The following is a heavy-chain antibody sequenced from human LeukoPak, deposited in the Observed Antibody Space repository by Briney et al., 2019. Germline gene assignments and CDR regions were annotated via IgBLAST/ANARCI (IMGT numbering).Heavy chain of an antibody. Sequence: SETLSLTCTVSGGSISSYYWSWIRQPPGKGLEWIGYIYYSGSTNYNPSLKSRVTISVDKSKNQFSLRLSSVTAADTAVYYCARASYSYDISGWVPFDYWGQGTLVTVSS. CDR1: GGSISSYY. V-gene: IGHV4-59*08. CDR3: ARASYSYDISGWVPFDY. D-gene: IGHD3-22*01. CDR2: IYYSGST. J-gene: IGHJ4*02.